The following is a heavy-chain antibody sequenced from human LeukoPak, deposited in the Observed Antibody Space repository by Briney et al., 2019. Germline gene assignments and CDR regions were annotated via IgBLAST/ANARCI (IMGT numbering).Heavy chain of an antibody. V-gene: IGHV3-30*02. CDR3: ARDPYSGNYGNDYYYYMDV. CDR2: IRDDERNK. Sequence: GGSLRLSCAASGFTFSGYGMHWVRQAPGKGLEWVTFIRDDERNKYYADSVKGRFTISRDNAKNSLYLQMDSLGPEDTAVYYCARDPYSGNYGNDYYYYMDVWGKGTTVTISS. D-gene: IGHD1-26*01. CDR1: GFTFSGYG. J-gene: IGHJ6*03.